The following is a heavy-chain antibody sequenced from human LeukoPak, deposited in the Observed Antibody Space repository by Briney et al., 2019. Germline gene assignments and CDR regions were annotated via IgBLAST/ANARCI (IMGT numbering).Heavy chain of an antibody. V-gene: IGHV3-23*01. CDR3: AKDPMVYYYGLGGSVFDY. D-gene: IGHD3-10*01. J-gene: IGHJ4*02. Sequence: GGSLRLSCAASGFTFSSYAMSWVRQAPGKGLEWVSAISGSGGSTYYADSVKGRFTISRDNSKNTLYLQMNSLRAEDTAVYYCAKDPMVYYYGLGGSVFDYWGQGTLVTVSS. CDR1: GFTFSSYA. CDR2: ISGSGGST.